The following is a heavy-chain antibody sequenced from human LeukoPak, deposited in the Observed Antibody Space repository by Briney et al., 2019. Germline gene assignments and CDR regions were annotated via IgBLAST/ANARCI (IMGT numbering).Heavy chain of an antibody. CDR3: ARDRRLYNWFDP. Sequence: SETLSLTCTVSGGPISSSSYYWGWIRQPPGKGLEWIGSIYYSGSTYYNPSLKSRVTISVDTSKNQFSLKLSSVTAADTAVYYCARDRRLYNWFDPWGQGTLVTVSS. J-gene: IGHJ5*02. CDR1: GGPISSSSYY. V-gene: IGHV4-39*07. CDR2: IYYSGST.